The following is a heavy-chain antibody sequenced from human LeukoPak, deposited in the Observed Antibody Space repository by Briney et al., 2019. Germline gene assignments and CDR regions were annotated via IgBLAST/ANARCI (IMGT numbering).Heavy chain of an antibody. Sequence: GGSLRLSCAASGFTFSSYWMNWVRQAPGKGLEWVANIKQDGSGKYYVDSVKGRFTISRDNAKNSLYLQMNSLTAEDTAVYYCARDPDQIVGANFDYWGQGTLVTVS. CDR1: GFTFSSYW. V-gene: IGHV3-7*01. D-gene: IGHD1-26*01. CDR2: IKQDGSGK. CDR3: ARDPDQIVGANFDY. J-gene: IGHJ4*02.